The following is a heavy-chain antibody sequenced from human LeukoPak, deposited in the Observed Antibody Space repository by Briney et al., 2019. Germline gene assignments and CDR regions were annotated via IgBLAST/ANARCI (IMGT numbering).Heavy chain of an antibody. D-gene: IGHD2-21*01. CDR1: GGSISSYY. Sequence: PSETLSLTCTVSGGSISSYYWSWIRQPPGKGLEWIGYIFYSGGTSYNPSLKSRVTIPVDTSKNQFSLKLSSVTAADTAVYYCAAHIRYYYYMDVWGKGTTVTISS. J-gene: IGHJ6*03. V-gene: IGHV4-59*08. CDR3: AAHIRYYYYMDV. CDR2: IFYSGGT.